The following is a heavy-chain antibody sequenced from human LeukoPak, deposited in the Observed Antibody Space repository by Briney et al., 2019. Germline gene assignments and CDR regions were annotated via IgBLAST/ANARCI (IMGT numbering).Heavy chain of an antibody. CDR2: INEDGSIT. CDR1: GFTFRTYW. J-gene: IGHJ4*02. CDR3: GRDMGGRSGY. V-gene: IGHV3-74*01. Sequence: GGSLRLSCAVSGFTFRTYWMHWVRQVPGEGLVWVSRINEDGSITNYADSVKGRFSISRDNAKNTLYLQMNSLRAEDTAVYYCGRDMGGRSGYWGQGTLVTVSS. D-gene: IGHD1-26*01.